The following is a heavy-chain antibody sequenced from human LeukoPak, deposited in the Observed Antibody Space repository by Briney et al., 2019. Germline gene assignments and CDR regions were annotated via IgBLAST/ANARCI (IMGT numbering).Heavy chain of an antibody. J-gene: IGHJ4*02. V-gene: IGHV3-23*01. Sequence: PGGSLRLSCAASGFTFSSYAMSWVRQAPGKGLEWVSAISGSGGSTYYADSVKGRFTISRDNSKNTLYLQMNSLRAEDTAVYYCAKVAANIVVVIGSRDYWGQGTLVIVSS. D-gene: IGHD2-21*01. CDR2: ISGSGGST. CDR1: GFTFSSYA. CDR3: AKVAANIVVVIGSRDY.